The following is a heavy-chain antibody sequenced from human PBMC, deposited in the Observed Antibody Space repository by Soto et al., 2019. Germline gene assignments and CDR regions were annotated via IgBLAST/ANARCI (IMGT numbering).Heavy chain of an antibody. CDR1: GYGFTRYW. Sequence: GEALKISCKGSGYGFTRYWISCVRQMPGKGLEWMGRIDPSDSYTNYSPSFQGHVTISADKSISTAYLQWSSLKASDTAMYYCARLGRYYYDSSGSPRDDYWGQGNLVTVSS. CDR3: ARLGRYYYDSSGSPRDDY. CDR2: IDPSDSYT. V-gene: IGHV5-10-1*01. D-gene: IGHD3-22*01. J-gene: IGHJ4*02.